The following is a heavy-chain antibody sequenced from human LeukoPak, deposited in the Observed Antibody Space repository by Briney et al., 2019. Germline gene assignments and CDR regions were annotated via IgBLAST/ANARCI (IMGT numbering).Heavy chain of an antibody. V-gene: IGHV4-39*07. J-gene: IGHJ4*02. D-gene: IGHD3-10*01. CDR3: ASSPYYYGSGVDY. CDR2: IYYSGST. Sequence: GSIYYSGSTYYNPSLKSRVTISVDTSKNQFSLKLSSVTAADTAVYYCASSPYYYGSGVDYWGQGTLVTVSS.